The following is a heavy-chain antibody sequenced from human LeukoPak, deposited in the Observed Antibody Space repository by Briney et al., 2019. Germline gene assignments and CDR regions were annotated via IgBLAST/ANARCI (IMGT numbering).Heavy chain of an antibody. J-gene: IGHJ4*02. CDR3: ANDHRWLVQGGFGY. D-gene: IGHD6-19*01. V-gene: IGHV3-23*01. CDR1: GFTFSSYA. Sequence: PGGSLRLSCAASGFTFSSYAMSWVRQAPGKGLEWVSAISGSGGSTYYADSVKGRFTISRDNSKNTLYLQMNSLRAEDTAVYYCANDHRWLVQGGFGYWGQGTLVTVSS. CDR2: ISGSGGST.